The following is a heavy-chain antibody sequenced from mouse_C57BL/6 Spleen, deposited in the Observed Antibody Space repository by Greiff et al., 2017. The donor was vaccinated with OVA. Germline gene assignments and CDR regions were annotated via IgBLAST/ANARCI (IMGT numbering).Heavy chain of an antibody. CDR1: GYAFSSSW. V-gene: IGHV1-82*01. J-gene: IGHJ2*01. CDR2: IYPGDGDT. D-gene: IGHD2-5*01. CDR3: AREKDSNYVFLLDY. Sequence: VKLQESGPELVKPGASVKISCKASGYAFSSSWMNWVKQRPGKGLEWIGRIYPGDGDTNYNGKFKGKATLTADKSSSTAYMQLSSLTSEDSAVYSGAREKDSNYVFLLDYWGQGTTLTVSS.